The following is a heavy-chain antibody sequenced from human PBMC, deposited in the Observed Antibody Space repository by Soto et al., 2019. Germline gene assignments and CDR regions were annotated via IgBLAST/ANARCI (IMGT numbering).Heavy chain of an antibody. CDR1: GGSISSYY. V-gene: IGHV4-59*08. CDR2: IYYSGST. J-gene: IGHJ4*02. Sequence: QVQLQESGPGLVKPSEALSLTCTVSGGSISSYYWSWIRQPPGKGLEWIGYIYYSGSTNYNPSLKRRVTISVDTSKNQFSLKLSSVTAADTAVYYCARQNGDCSSTSCPYYFDYWGQGTLVTVSS. CDR3: ARQNGDCSSTSCPYYFDY. D-gene: IGHD2-2*01.